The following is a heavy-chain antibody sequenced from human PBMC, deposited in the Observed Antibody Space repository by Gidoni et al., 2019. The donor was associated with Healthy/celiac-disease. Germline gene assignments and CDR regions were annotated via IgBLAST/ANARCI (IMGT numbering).Heavy chain of an antibody. CDR1: GGSISSGGYY. CDR2: IYYSGST. Sequence: QAQLQESGPGLVKPSQTLSLTSTVSGGSISSGGYYWSWIRQHPGKGLEWIGYIYYSGSTYYNPSLKSRVTISVDTSKNQFSLKLSSVTAADAAVYYCARESTLHAEYFQHWGQGTLVTVSS. CDR3: ARESTLHAEYFQH. V-gene: IGHV4-31*03. J-gene: IGHJ1*01.